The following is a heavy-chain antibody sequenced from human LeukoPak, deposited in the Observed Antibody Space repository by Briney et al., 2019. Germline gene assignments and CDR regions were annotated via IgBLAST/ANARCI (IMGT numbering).Heavy chain of an antibody. CDR1: GFPFSSYA. D-gene: IGHD6-13*01. CDR3: AKDRTSWYYPFDS. V-gene: IGHV3-23*01. J-gene: IGHJ4*02. CDR2: ISGSGGST. Sequence: GGSLRLSCAVSGFPFSSYAMSWVRQAPGEGLEWVSVISGSGGSTYYADSVKGRFTISRDNSKDTLYLQMNSLRAEDTAVYFCAKDRTSWYYPFDSWGQGTLVTVSS.